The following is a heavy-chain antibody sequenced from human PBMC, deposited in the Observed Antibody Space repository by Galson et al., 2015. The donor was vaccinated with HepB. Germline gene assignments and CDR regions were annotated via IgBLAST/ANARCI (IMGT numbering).Heavy chain of an antibody. Sequence: SLRLSCAASGFTFSSYGMHWVRQAPGKGLGWVAVISYDGSNKYYADSVKGRFTISRDNSKNTLYLQMNSLRAEDTAVYYCAKDLGEEDYDILTGYHIWTARYYGMDVWGQGTTVTVSS. CDR2: ISYDGSNK. CDR1: GFTFSSYG. CDR3: AKDLGEEDYDILTGYHIWTARYYGMDV. D-gene: IGHD3-9*01. V-gene: IGHV3-30*18. J-gene: IGHJ6*02.